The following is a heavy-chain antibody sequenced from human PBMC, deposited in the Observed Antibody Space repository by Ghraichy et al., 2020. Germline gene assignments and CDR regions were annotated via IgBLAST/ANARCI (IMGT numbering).Heavy chain of an antibody. V-gene: IGHV1-69*04. J-gene: IGHJ6*02. Sequence: SVKVSCKASGGTFSSYAISWVRQAPGQGLEWMGRIIPILGIANYAQKFQGRVTITADKSTSTAYMELSSLRSEDTAVYYCARVSQLLPSGMDVWGQGTTVTVSS. CDR3: ARVSQLLPSGMDV. D-gene: IGHD2-2*01. CDR2: IIPILGIA. CDR1: GGTFSSYA.